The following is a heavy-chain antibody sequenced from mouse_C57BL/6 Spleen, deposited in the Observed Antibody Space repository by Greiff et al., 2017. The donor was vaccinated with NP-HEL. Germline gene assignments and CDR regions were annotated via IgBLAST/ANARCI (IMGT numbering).Heavy chain of an antibody. V-gene: IGHV1-72*01. CDR3: ARGRSFDGYYGY. CDR2: IDPNSGGT. CDR1: GYTFTSYW. J-gene: IGHJ2*01. Sequence: QVQLQQPGAELVKPGASVKLSCKASGYTFTSYWMHWVKQRPGRGLEWIGRIDPNSGGTKYNEKFKSKATLSVDQPSSTAYMQRSSLTSEDSAVYDCARGRSFDGYYGYWGQGTTLTVSS. D-gene: IGHD2-3*01.